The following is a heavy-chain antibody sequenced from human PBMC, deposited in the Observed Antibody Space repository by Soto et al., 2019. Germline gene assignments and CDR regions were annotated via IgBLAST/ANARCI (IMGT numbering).Heavy chain of an antibody. D-gene: IGHD1-1*01. Sequence: HPGGSLRLSCAASGFTFSTYAVNWLRQAPGKGLEWLSYISSSSATIYYADSVKGRFTISRDNGKNSLFLQMDSLRDEDTAVYYCERGARLNSPKFCFDYWGRGTLVTVSS. CDR1: GFTFSTYA. J-gene: IGHJ4*02. CDR2: ISSSSATI. V-gene: IGHV3-48*02. CDR3: ERGARLNSPKFCFDY.